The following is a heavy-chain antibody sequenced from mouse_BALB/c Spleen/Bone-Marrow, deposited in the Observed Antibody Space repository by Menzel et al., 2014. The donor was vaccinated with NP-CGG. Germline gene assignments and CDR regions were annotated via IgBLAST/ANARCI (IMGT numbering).Heavy chain of an antibody. CDR2: INGNGGST. J-gene: IGHJ2*01. CDR3: VRGNYGNYVDYFDF. Sequence: EVMLVESGGGLVQPGGSLKLSCAASGFTFSNYGMSWVRQTPDKRLELVATINGNGGSTYYPDSVKGRFTISRDTAKNTLYLQMISLKSEETAMYYCVRGNYGNYVDYFDFWGQGTTLTVSS. V-gene: IGHV5-6-3*01. D-gene: IGHD2-1*01. CDR1: GFTFSNYG.